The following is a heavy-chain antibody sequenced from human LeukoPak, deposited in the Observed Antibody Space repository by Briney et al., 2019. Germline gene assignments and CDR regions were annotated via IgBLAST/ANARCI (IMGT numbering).Heavy chain of an antibody. CDR3: AKDATASPYFHWFDN. CDR1: GFTFSSYA. CDR2: ISSGDRT. Sequence: GGSLLLSCAASGFTFSSYAVNWVRQAPGKGLEWVAGISSGDRTFHAESVKGRFTISRDKSKDTLYLQMNSLRAEDTAVCYCAKDATASPYFHWFDNWGQGTQVSVSS. V-gene: IGHV3-23*01. J-gene: IGHJ4*02. D-gene: IGHD3-9*01.